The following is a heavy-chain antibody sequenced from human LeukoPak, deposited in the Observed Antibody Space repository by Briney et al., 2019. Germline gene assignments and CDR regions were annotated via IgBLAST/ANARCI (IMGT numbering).Heavy chain of an antibody. Sequence: PSETLSLTCTVSDDSMSNFIYYWGWIRQPPGKGLEWIGSIYKSGDSYYNPSLKSRVTASVDTSKNQFSLKLSSVTAADTAVYYCAKVATFGVVEYYFDYWGQGTLVTVSS. CDR3: AKVATFGVVEYYFDY. CDR1: DDSMSNFIYY. V-gene: IGHV4-39*07. CDR2: IYKSGDS. J-gene: IGHJ4*02. D-gene: IGHD3-3*01.